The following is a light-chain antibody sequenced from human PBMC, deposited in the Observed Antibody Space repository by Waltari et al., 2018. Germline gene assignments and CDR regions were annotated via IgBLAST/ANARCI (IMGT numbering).Light chain of an antibody. V-gene: IGLV2-14*01. Sequence: QSALPQPASVSGSPGQSIPISCTGATSDAGGYTSVSWYQQRPGKPPKPLIFDVSNRPSGVSNRFSGSKSGNTASLTISGLQAEDEAAYYCGSYTGSTTWVFGGGTKLTVL. J-gene: IGLJ3*02. CDR3: GSYTGSTTWV. CDR1: TSDAGGYTS. CDR2: DVS.